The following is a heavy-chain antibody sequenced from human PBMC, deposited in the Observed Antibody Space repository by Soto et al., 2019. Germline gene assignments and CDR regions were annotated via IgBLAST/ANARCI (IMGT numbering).Heavy chain of an antibody. CDR2: ISAYNGNT. D-gene: IGHD2-2*01. CDR1: GYTFTSYG. Sequence: ASVKVSCKASGYTFTSYGISWVRQAPGQGLEWMGWISAYNGNTNYAQKLQGRVTMTTDTSTSTAYMELRSLRSDDTAVYYCARVDCSSTSCYVVYFDYWGQGTLVTVSS. J-gene: IGHJ4*02. CDR3: ARVDCSSTSCYVVYFDY. V-gene: IGHV1-18*01.